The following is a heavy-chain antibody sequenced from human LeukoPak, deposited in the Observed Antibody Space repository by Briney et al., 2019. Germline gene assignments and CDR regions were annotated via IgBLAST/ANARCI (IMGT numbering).Heavy chain of an antibody. D-gene: IGHD1-26*01. CDR3: TRDSGTYNWFDP. CDR2: IDKKDKGYATAT. J-gene: IGHJ5*02. CDR1: GFTLSGSA. V-gene: IGHV3-73*01. Sequence: GGSLSLSRAASGFTLSGSAIHWVRQSSGQGLEWVGQIDKKDKGYATATAYAASVKGRFTISRDDSINTAYLQMKSLNTEDTALYYCTRDSGTYNWFDPWGQGTLVTVSS.